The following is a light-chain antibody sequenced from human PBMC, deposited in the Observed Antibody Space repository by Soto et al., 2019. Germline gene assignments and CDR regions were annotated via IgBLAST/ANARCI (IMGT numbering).Light chain of an antibody. CDR3: QAWDSSTVV. CDR2: HDT. Sequence: SYELTQPPSVSVSPGQTASITCSGDKLGNKYACWYQQRPGQSPVLLIYHDTRRPSGIPERFPGSTSGNTATLTISGTQAMDEADYYCQAWDSSTVVFGTGTKLTVL. CDR1: KLGNKY. J-gene: IGLJ1*01. V-gene: IGLV3-1*01.